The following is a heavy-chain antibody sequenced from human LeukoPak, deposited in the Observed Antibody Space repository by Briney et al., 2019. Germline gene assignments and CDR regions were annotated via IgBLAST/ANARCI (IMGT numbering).Heavy chain of an antibody. CDR2: INYSGST. J-gene: IGHJ4*02. CDR1: GDSITNSNYN. D-gene: IGHD1-26*01. V-gene: IGHV4-39*01. CDR3: ARHDSGSYKY. Sequence: SETLSLTCSVSGDSITNSNYNWGWIRQPPGKGLEWIGSINYSGSTHYNPSLNSRVTISVDTSKNQFSLKLSSVTAADTAVYYCARHDSGSYKYWGQGTLVTVSS.